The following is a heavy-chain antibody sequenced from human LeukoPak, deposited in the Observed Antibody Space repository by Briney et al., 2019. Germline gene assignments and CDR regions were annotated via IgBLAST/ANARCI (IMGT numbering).Heavy chain of an antibody. CDR2: IKKDGSSR. CDR3: AREHHDILSRVGFHY. J-gene: IGHJ4*02. Sequence: PGGSLRLSCEASGFTFGNYWMRWVRQAPGKGLVWVSRIKKDGSSRMYADSVKGRVTISRDNAKNTLYLQMHSLSAEDTAVYYCAREHHDILSRVGFHYWGQGTPVSVSS. D-gene: IGHD1-1*01. V-gene: IGHV3-74*03. CDR1: GFTFGNYW.